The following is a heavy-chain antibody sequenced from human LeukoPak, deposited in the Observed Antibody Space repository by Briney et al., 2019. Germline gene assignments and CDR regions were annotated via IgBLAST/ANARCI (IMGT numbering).Heavy chain of an antibody. CDR3: ARARIQLWLLEFDY. J-gene: IGHJ4*02. CDR2: IKQDGSEK. Sequence: GSLRLSCAASGFTFSSYWMSWVRQAPGKGLEWVANIKQDGSEKYYVDSVKGRFTISRDNAKNSLYLQMNSLRAQDTAVYYCARARIQLWLLEFDYWGPGTLVTVSS. D-gene: IGHD5-18*01. CDR1: GFTFSSYW. V-gene: IGHV3-7*01.